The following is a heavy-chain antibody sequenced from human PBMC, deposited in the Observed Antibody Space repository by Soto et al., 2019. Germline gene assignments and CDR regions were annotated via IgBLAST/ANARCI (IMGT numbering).Heavy chain of an antibody. Sequence: DVHLVESGGGLVEPGGPLRLSCAASGFTFTNVYMSWVRQAPGKGLGWVGGRKSRHAGGTTDCTAPVKGRCSISGDDSKNTLYLQMNSLRTEDTAVYYCAASLTSGGFDIWGQGTMVTVSS. D-gene: IGHD3-16*01. J-gene: IGHJ3*02. V-gene: IGHV3-15*01. CDR1: GFTFTNVY. CDR2: RKSRHAGGTT. CDR3: AASLTSGGFDI.